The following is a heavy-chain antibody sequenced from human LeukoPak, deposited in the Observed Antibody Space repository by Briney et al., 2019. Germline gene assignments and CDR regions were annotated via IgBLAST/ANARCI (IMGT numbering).Heavy chain of an antibody. Sequence: PGGSLRLSCAASGFSFSNYAMSWVRQAPGKGLEWASGLSGNGGRTHHADSVKGRFTISRDNSKNTLYLQMNSLRAEDTALYFCAKRDYYDSSGYSPLFDNWGQGILVTVSS. J-gene: IGHJ4*02. D-gene: IGHD3-22*01. CDR2: LSGNGGRT. CDR3: AKRDYYDSSGYSPLFDN. CDR1: GFSFSNYA. V-gene: IGHV3-23*01.